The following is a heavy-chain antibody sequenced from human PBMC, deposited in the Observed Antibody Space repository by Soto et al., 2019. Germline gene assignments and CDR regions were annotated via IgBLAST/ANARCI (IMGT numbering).Heavy chain of an antibody. V-gene: IGHV4-39*01. J-gene: IGHJ4*02. Sequence: QLLLPESGPGLVKPSETLSLTCTVSGCSSSSTTYYWGWIRQSPGKGLEWIGHIYSGRNTYYNPSRKSRVTISIDTSNTQLSLQRISVTAAHTAVYYCAAQSYDSRGYLYAYWGEGPMDTVSS. CDR1: GCSSSSTTYY. CDR3: AAQSYDSRGYLYAY. D-gene: IGHD3-22*01. CDR2: IYSGRNT.